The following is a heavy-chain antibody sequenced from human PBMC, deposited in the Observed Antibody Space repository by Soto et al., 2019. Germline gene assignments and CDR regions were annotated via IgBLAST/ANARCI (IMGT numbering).Heavy chain of an antibody. CDR3: ARDEIDCSGGSCYSPINY. J-gene: IGHJ4*02. CDR1: GFTFSSYA. CDR2: ISYDGSNK. Sequence: QVQLVESGGGVVQPGRSLRLSCAASGFTFSSYAMHWVRQAPGKGLEWVAVISYDGSNKYYADSVKGRFTISRDNSKNTLYLQMNSLRAGDTAVYYCARDEIDCSGGSCYSPINYWGQGTLVTVSS. V-gene: IGHV3-30-3*01. D-gene: IGHD2-15*01.